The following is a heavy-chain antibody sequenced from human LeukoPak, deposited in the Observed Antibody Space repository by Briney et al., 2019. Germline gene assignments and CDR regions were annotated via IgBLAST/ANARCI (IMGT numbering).Heavy chain of an antibody. Sequence: GGSLRLSCAASGFTFSSYAMSCVRQAPGKGLEWVSAISATASNTYYADSVKGRFTISRDNSKSTLYLQMNSLRVDDTAVYYCNSLNYFDYWGQGSLVPVSS. D-gene: IGHD2-21*01. CDR3: NSLNYFDY. V-gene: IGHV3-23*01. CDR2: ISATASNT. J-gene: IGHJ4*02. CDR1: GFTFSSYA.